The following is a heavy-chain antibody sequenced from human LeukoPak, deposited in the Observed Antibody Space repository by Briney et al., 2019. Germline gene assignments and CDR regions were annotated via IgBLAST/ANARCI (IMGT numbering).Heavy chain of an antibody. V-gene: IGHV3-48*03. D-gene: IGHD1-14*01. J-gene: IGHJ4*02. CDR2: ISRSASTI. CDR1: GFTLSSYE. Sequence: PGGSLRLSCAASGFTLSSYEMNWVRQAPGKGLEGVSYISRSASTIYYADSVKGRFTISRDNAQNSLYLQMNSLRAEDTAVYYCARGRQPLYYFDYWGQGTLVTDSS. CDR3: ARGRQPLYYFDY.